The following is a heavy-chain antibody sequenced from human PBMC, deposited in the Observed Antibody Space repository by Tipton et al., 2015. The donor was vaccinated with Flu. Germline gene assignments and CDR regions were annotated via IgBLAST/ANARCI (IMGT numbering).Heavy chain of an antibody. J-gene: IGHJ4*02. CDR2: IYYSGST. Sequence: LRLSCTVSGGSISSGGYYWSWIRQHPGKGLEWIGYIYYSGSTYYNPSLKSRVTISVDTSKNQFSLKLSSVTAADTAVYYCARGYLLDYWGQGTLVTVSS. CDR1: GGSISSGGYY. CDR3: ARGYLLDY. V-gene: IGHV4-31*03. D-gene: IGHD2-2*02.